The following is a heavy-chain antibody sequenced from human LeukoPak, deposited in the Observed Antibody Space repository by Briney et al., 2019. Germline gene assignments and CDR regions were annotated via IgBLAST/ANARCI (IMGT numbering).Heavy chain of an antibody. CDR2: LIPIFGTA. Sequence: GSSVKVSFKASGGPFSSYAISWVRQAPGQGLEWMGGLIPIFGTANYSQKFQGRVTITADESTSTAYMELSSLRSEDTAVYYCARGNTYYDFWSGYDNWFDPWGQGTLVTVSS. CDR3: ARGNTYYDFWSGYDNWFDP. J-gene: IGHJ5*02. CDR1: GGPFSSYA. V-gene: IGHV1-69*01. D-gene: IGHD3-3*01.